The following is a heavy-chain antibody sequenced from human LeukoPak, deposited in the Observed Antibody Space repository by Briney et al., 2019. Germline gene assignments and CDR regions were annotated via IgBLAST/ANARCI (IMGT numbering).Heavy chain of an antibody. D-gene: IGHD3-22*01. CDR2: INPNSGGT. Sequence: ASVKVSCKASGYTFTGYYMHWVRQAPGQGLEWMGWINPNSGGTNYAQKFQGRVTMTRDTSISTAYMELSRLRSDDTAVYYCARESESYDSSGSTFAYWGQGTLVTVSS. J-gene: IGHJ4*02. CDR1: GYTFTGYY. CDR3: ARESESYDSSGSTFAY. V-gene: IGHV1-2*02.